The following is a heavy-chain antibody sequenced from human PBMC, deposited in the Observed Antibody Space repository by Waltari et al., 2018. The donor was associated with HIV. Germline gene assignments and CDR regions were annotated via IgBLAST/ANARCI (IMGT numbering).Heavy chain of an antibody. CDR1: GFTFSSYS. J-gene: IGHJ4*02. Sequence: EVQLVESGGGLVQPGGSLRLSCAVSGFTFSSYSMSWVRQAPGKGLEWVSYISGSSSTIYYTDSVKGRFTIARENAKNSLYLQMNSLRAEDTAVYYCARVVYDSSGYWFAYWGQGTLVTVSS. V-gene: IGHV3-48*01. CDR2: ISGSSSTI. D-gene: IGHD3-22*01. CDR3: ARVVYDSSGYWFAY.